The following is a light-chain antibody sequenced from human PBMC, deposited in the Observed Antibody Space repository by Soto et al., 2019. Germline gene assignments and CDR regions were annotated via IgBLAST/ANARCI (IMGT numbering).Light chain of an antibody. Sequence: EIVLTQSPATLSLSPGERATLSCRASQNFSTYLAWYKQKPGQAPRLLISDASNRATGMPARFSGSGSGTDFTLTISSLEAGDFAVYYCQQRTNWLTFGPGTNVD. CDR2: DAS. V-gene: IGKV3-11*01. J-gene: IGKJ3*01. CDR3: QQRTNWLT. CDR1: QNFSTY.